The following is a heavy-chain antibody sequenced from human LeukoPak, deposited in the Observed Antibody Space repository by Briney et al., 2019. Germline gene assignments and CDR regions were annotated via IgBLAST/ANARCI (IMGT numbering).Heavy chain of an antibody. D-gene: IGHD3-3*01. J-gene: IGHJ4*02. V-gene: IGHV3-30*04. CDR2: ISYDGSNK. Sequence: GGSLRLSCAASGFTFSSYVMHWVRQAPGKGLEWVAVISYDGSNKYYADSVKGRFTISRDNSKNTLYLQMNSLRAEDTAVYYCARDLEGNLEDYYFDYWGQGTLVTVSP. CDR1: GFTFSSYV. CDR3: ARDLEGNLEDYYFDY.